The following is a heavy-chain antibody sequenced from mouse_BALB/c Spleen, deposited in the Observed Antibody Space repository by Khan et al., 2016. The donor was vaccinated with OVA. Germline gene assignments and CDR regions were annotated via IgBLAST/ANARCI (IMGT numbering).Heavy chain of an antibody. J-gene: IGHJ2*01. CDR3: ASTARIKY. V-gene: IGHV3-2*02. D-gene: IGHD1-2*01. CDR1: GYSITSGYG. CDR2: ISHSGST. Sequence: EVQFQESGPGLVKPSQSPSLTCTVTGYSITSGYGWNWIRQFPGNKLEWMGYISHSGSTNYNPPPKSRISITRDTPTNQLFLQLNSVPTEDTATHDCASTARIKYWGQGTTLTVSS.